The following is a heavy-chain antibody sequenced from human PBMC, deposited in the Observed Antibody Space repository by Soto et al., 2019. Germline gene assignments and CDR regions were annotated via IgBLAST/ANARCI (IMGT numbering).Heavy chain of an antibody. D-gene: IGHD3-3*01. CDR3: ARADYDFWSGYHPRFNWFDP. Sequence: GGSLRLSCAASGFTFSSCGMHWVRQAPGKGLEWVAVIWYDGSNKYYADSVKGRFTISRDNSKNTLYLQMNSLRAEDTAVYYCARADYDFWSGYHPRFNWFDPWGQGTLVTVSS. V-gene: IGHV3-33*01. CDR2: IWYDGSNK. J-gene: IGHJ5*02. CDR1: GFTFSSCG.